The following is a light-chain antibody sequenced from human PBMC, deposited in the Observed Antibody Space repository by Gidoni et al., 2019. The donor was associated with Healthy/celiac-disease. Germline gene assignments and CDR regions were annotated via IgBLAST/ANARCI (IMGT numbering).Light chain of an antibody. CDR2: GAS. J-gene: IGKJ1*01. V-gene: IGKV3-20*01. CDR3: QQYGSSPPWT. Sequence: EIVLTPSPGSLSLSPAERATISCRASQSVSSSYLAWYQQQPGQPPSLLIYGASSRATGITDRLSGSGSGTEFTLTISRLEPEDFAVEYCQQYGSSPPWTFGQGTKVEIK. CDR1: QSVSSSY.